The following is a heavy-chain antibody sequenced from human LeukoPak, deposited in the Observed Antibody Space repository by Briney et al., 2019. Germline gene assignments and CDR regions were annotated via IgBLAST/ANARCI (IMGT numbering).Heavy chain of an antibody. CDR2: ISYDGNNK. J-gene: IGHJ4*02. V-gene: IGHV3-30-3*01. D-gene: IGHD4-11*01. CDR1: GFTFSTYA. Sequence: PGRSLRLSCAAPGFTFSTYAMHWVRQAPGKGLEWVAVISYDGNNKYYADSMKGRFTISRDNSKNTLYLQMKSLRAEDTAVYYCAHYSSSDVDYWGQGTLVTVSS. CDR3: AHYSSSDVDY.